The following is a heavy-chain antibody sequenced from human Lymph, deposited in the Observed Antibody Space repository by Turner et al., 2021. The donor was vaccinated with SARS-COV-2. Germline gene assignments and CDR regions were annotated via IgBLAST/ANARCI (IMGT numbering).Heavy chain of an antibody. Sequence: VQLVESGGGVVQPGGSLRFSCAASGFTFSSYGRHWIRQAPGKGLEWVAVISYDGNNIYYADSVKGRFTISRDNSKNTLYLQMNSLRAEDTAVYYCAKDSRFLEWLLFGEFDYWGQGTLVTVSS. CDR1: GFTFSSYG. V-gene: IGHV3-30*18. J-gene: IGHJ4*02. CDR3: AKDSRFLEWLLFGEFDY. D-gene: IGHD3-3*01. CDR2: ISYDGNNI.